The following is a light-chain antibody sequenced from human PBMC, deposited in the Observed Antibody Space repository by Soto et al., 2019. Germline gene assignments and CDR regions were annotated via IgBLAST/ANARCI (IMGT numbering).Light chain of an antibody. V-gene: IGLV1-40*01. J-gene: IGLJ1*01. CDR3: QSYDSSLSGRVFYV. CDR1: SSNIGAGYD. CDR2: GNS. Sequence: QSVLTQPPSVSGAPGQRVTISCTGSSSNIGAGYDVHWYQQLPGTAPKLLIYGNSNRPSGVPDRSSGSKSGTSASLAITGLQAEDEADYYCQSYDSSLSGRVFYVLVTGTKVTVL.